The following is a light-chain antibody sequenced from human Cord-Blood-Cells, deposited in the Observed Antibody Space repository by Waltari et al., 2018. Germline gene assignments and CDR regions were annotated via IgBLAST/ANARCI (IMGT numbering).Light chain of an antibody. J-gene: IGKJ1*01. Sequence: EIVMTQSPATLSVYPGERATLSCRASQSVSSNLAWYQQKPGQAPRLLIYGASTRATCIPARFSGSGSGTEFTLTISSLQSEDFAVYYCQQYNNWPRTFGQGTKVEIK. V-gene: IGKV3-15*01. CDR3: QQYNNWPRT. CDR2: GAS. CDR1: QSVSSN.